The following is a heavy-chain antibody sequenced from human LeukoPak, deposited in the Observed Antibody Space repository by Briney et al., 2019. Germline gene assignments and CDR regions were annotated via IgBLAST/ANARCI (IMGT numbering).Heavy chain of an antibody. V-gene: IGHV3-30*03. CDR3: ARDLKRLTSGWITAAAGDY. CDR1: GFTFSSYG. D-gene: IGHD6-19*01. CDR2: ISYDGSNE. J-gene: IGHJ4*02. Sequence: TGGSLRLSCAASGFTFSSYGMHWVRQAPGKGLEWVAVISYDGSNEYYADSVKGRFTISRDNSKNMLYLQMNSLRAADTAVYYCARDLKRLTSGWITAAAGDYWGQGTLVTVSS.